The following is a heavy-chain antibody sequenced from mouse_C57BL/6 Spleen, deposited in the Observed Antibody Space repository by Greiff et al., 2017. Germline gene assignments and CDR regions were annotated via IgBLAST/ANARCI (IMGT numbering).Heavy chain of an antibody. CDR1: GYTFTSYW. D-gene: IGHD2-13*01. V-gene: IGHV1-61*01. CDR3: AKSIYYGDDWYFDV. CDR2: IYPSDSET. Sequence: QVQLQQPGAELVRPGSSVKLSCKASGYTFTSYWMDWVKQRPGQGLEWIGNIYPSDSETHYNQKFKDKATLTVDKSSSTAYMQLSSLTSEDSAVYYCAKSIYYGDDWYFDVWGTGTTVTVSS. J-gene: IGHJ1*03.